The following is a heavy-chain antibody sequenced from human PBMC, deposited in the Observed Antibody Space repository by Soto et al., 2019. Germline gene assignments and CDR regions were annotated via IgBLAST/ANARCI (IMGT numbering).Heavy chain of an antibody. J-gene: IGHJ5*02. CDR2: VSAANGYT. CDR3: AKVRSIAVPEGS. V-gene: IGHV1-18*01. D-gene: IGHD6-19*01. CDR1: GFIFTNYG. Sequence: QVQLVQSGPEMKKPGASVKVSCKGSGFIFTNYGFNWVRQAPGQGLEWVGWVSAANGYTRSAQKFQDRLIMTTDSSTNTAYMELRGLGPDDTALYYCAKVRSIAVPEGSWGQGTLVTVSS.